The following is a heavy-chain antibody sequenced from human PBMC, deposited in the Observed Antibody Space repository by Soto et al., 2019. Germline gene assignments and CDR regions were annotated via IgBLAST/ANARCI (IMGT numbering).Heavy chain of an antibody. CDR1: GYTFTSNA. D-gene: IGHD6-13*01. CDR2: INAGNGNT. CDR3: ARARFEGSWYGRPDYYYYGIDV. J-gene: IGHJ6*02. Sequence: ASVKVSCKASGYTFTSNAIHWVRQAPGQRLEWMGWINAGNGNTKYSQKFQGRVTITRDTSASTAYMELSSLRSEDTAVYYCARARFEGSWYGRPDYYYYGIDVWGQGTTVTAP. V-gene: IGHV1-3*01.